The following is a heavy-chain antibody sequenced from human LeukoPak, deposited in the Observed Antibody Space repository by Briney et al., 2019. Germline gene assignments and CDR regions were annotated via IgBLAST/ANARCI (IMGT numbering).Heavy chain of an antibody. D-gene: IGHD3-22*01. Sequence: SETLSLTCTVSGGSISSGGYYWSWIRQHPGKGLEWIGYIYYSGSTYYNPSLKSRVTISVDTSKNQFSLKLSSVTAADTAVYYCATGYYYDSSGYYLRDYWGQGTLVTVSS. J-gene: IGHJ4*02. V-gene: IGHV4-31*03. CDR1: GGSISSGGYY. CDR2: IYYSGST. CDR3: ATGYYYDSSGYYLRDY.